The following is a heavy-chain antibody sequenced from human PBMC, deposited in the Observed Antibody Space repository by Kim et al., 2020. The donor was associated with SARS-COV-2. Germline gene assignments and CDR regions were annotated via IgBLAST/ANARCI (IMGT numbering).Heavy chain of an antibody. V-gene: IGHV1-18*01. J-gene: IGHJ4*02. D-gene: IGHD3-22*01. CDR3: ARAASSSGYYYDYFDS. Sequence: QRLQGRVTMTTETSTSTAYMELRSLRSDDTAVYYCARAASSSGYYYDYFDSWGQGTLVTVSS.